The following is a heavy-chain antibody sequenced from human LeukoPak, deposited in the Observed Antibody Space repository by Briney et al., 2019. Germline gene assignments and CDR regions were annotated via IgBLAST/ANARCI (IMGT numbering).Heavy chain of an antibody. CDR2: ISGSGGST. Sequence: GGSLRLSCAASGFMFTDHALSWVRQAPGKGLEWVSAISGSGGSTYYADSVKGRFTISRDNSKNTLYLQMNSLRAEDTAVYYCAKIAPIVVVPAATRDYFDYWGQGTLVTVSS. D-gene: IGHD2-2*01. V-gene: IGHV3-23*01. J-gene: IGHJ4*02. CDR1: GFMFTDHA. CDR3: AKIAPIVVVPAATRDYFDY.